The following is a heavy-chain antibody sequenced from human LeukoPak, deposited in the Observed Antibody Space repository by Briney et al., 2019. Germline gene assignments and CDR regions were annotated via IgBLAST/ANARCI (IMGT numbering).Heavy chain of an antibody. CDR1: GFTFSSYE. D-gene: IGHD1-14*01. CDR3: PRDPRYTTTSPPFDY. CDR2: ISSSGSTI. Sequence: GGSLRLSCAASGFTFSSYEMNWVRQAPGKGLEWVSYISSSGSTIYYADSVKGRFTISRDNAKNSLYLQMNSLRAEDTAVYYCPRDPRYTTTSPPFDYWGQGPLSPSPQ. J-gene: IGHJ4*02. V-gene: IGHV3-48*03.